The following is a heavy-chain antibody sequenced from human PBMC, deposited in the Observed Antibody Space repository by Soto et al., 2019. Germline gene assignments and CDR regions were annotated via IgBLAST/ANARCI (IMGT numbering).Heavy chain of an antibody. V-gene: IGHV4-34*01. J-gene: IGHJ6*02. CDR3: ARGGGYRRTYGMDV. D-gene: IGHD2-15*01. CDR2: INHSGST. CDR1: GGSFSGYY. Sequence: TSETLSLTCAVYGGSFSGYYWSWIRQPPGKGLEWIGEINHSGSTNYNPSLKSRVTISVDTSKNQFSLKLSSVTAADTAVYYCARGGGYRRTYGMDVWGQGTTVTVSS.